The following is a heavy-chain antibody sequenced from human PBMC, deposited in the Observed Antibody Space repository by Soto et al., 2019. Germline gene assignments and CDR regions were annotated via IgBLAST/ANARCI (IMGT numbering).Heavy chain of an antibody. Sequence: ASVKVSCKASGYTFTSYGISWVRQAPGQRLEWMGWINAGNGNTKYSQKFQGRVTITRDTSASTAYMELSSLRSEDTAVYYCARDRSVAVAGPGWFDPWGQGTLVTVSS. D-gene: IGHD6-19*01. CDR3: ARDRSVAVAGPGWFDP. CDR1: GYTFTSYG. V-gene: IGHV1-3*01. CDR2: INAGNGNT. J-gene: IGHJ5*02.